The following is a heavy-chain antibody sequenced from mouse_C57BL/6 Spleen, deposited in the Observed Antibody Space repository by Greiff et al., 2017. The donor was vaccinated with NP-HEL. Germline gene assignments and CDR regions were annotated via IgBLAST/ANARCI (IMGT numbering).Heavy chain of an antibody. D-gene: IGHD1-1*01. CDR2: IYPRSGNT. Sequence: VKLMESGAELARPGASVKLSCKASGYTFTSYGISWVKQRTGQGLEWIGEIYPRSGNTYYNAQFKGKATLTADKSSSTAYMELRSLTSEDSAVYVGARNLGSSYYYAMDYWGQGTSVTVSS. J-gene: IGHJ4*01. CDR3: ARNLGSSYYYAMDY. CDR1: GYTFTSYG. V-gene: IGHV1-81*01.